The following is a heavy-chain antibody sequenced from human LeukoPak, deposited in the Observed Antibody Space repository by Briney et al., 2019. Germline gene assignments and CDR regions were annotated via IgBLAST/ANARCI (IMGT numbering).Heavy chain of an antibody. CDR2: INHSGST. V-gene: IGHV4-34*01. Sequence: SETLSLTCAVYGGSFSGYYWSWIRQPPGKGLEWIGEINHSGSTNYNPSLKSRVTISVDTSKNQFSLKLSSVTAADTAVYYCARRGSGSYYVFPWGQGTLVTVSS. D-gene: IGHD1-26*01. CDR3: ARRGSGSYYVFP. CDR1: GGSFSGYY. J-gene: IGHJ5*02.